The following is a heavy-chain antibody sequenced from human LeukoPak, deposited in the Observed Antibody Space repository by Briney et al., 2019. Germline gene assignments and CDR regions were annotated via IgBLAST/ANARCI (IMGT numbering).Heavy chain of an antibody. J-gene: IGHJ6*03. CDR1: GFTFSSYA. CDR2: ISGSGGST. V-gene: IGHV3-23*01. Sequence: PGGSLRLSCAASGFTFSSYAMSWVRQAPGKGPEWVSAISGSGGSTYYADSVKGRFTISRDNSKNTLYLQMNSLRAEDTAVYYCAKVAVAAYQDYYYYMDVWGKGTTVTVSS. D-gene: IGHD6-19*01. CDR3: AKVAVAAYQDYYYYMDV.